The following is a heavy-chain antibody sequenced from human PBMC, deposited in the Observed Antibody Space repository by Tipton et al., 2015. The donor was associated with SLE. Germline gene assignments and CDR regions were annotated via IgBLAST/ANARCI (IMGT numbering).Heavy chain of an antibody. Sequence: SLRLSCAASGFTFSSYAMSWVRQAPGKGLEWVSAISGSGGSTYYADSVMGRFTISRDNSKNTPYLQMNSLGAEDTAVYYCAKDRFGIAVAGDAIDIWGQGTMFTVSS. CDR3: AKDRFGIAVAGDAIDI. CDR1: GFTFSSYA. CDR2: ISGSGGST. J-gene: IGHJ3*02. V-gene: IGHV3-23*01. D-gene: IGHD6-19*01.